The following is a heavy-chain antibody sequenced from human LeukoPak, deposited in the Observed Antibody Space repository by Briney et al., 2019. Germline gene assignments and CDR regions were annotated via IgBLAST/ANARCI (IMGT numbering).Heavy chain of an antibody. Sequence: GGSLRLSCAASGFTVSSNYMSWVRQAPAKGLEWVSIIYSGGSTYYADSVKGRFTISRDNSKNTLYLQMNSLRAEDTAVYYCARVPYYDFWSGSPAGMDVWGQGTTVTVSS. V-gene: IGHV3-66*01. CDR2: IYSGGST. J-gene: IGHJ6*02. CDR3: ARVPYYDFWSGSPAGMDV. D-gene: IGHD3-3*01. CDR1: GFTVSSNY.